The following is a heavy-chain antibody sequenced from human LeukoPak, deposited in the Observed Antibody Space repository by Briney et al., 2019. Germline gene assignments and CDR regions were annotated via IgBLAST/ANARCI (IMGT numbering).Heavy chain of an antibody. CDR3: ARHSRQYYYDSSGSPYYYYMDV. D-gene: IGHD3-22*01. J-gene: IGHJ6*03. Sequence: GESLKISCKGSGYSFINYWIGWVRQVPGKGLEWMGIIYPGDSDTRYSPSFQGQVTISADKSISTAYLQWSSLKASDTAMYYCARHSRQYYYDSSGSPYYYYMDVWGKGTTVTVSS. CDR2: IYPGDSDT. V-gene: IGHV5-51*01. CDR1: GYSFINYW.